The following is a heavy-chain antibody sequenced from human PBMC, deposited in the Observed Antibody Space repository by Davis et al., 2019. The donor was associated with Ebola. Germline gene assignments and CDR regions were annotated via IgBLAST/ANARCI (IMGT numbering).Heavy chain of an antibody. Sequence: SVKVSCKASGGTFSSYAISWVRQAPGQGLEWMGGIIPIFGTANYAQKFQGRVTITADESTSTAYMELSSLRSEDTAVYYCARVGYNYDTPYYYYGMDVWGQGTAVTVSS. CDR1: GGTFSSYA. V-gene: IGHV1-69*13. CDR3: ARVGYNYDTPYYYYGMDV. CDR2: IIPIFGTA. J-gene: IGHJ6*02. D-gene: IGHD5-18*01.